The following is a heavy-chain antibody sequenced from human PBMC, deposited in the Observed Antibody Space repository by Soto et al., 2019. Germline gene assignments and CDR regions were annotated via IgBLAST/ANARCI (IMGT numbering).Heavy chain of an antibody. J-gene: IGHJ4*02. CDR3: ARENGPFDY. CDR2: IYYRGST. V-gene: IGHV4-31*03. CDR1: GVSINSGGYY. D-gene: IGHD2-8*01. Sequence: QVQLQESGPGLVKPSQTLSLTCPVSGVSINSGGYYWSWIRQHPGKGLERIGYIYYRGSTYYNPSLKRRVTISVDTSKNQFSLKLSSVTSADTAVYYCARENGPFDYWGQGTLVTVSS.